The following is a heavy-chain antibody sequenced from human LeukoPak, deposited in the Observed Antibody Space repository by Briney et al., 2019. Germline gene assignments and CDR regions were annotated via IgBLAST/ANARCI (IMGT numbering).Heavy chain of an antibody. D-gene: IGHD6-19*01. V-gene: IGHV3-30*01. CDR1: GFTFSSYA. Sequence: GGSLRLSCAASGFTFSSYAMHWVRQAPGKGLEWVAITSYDGSNKNYVDSVKARFTISRDNSNNTLYLQMNSLRTEDTAVYFCAREGSSSSFDYWGQGTLVTVSS. CDR3: AREGSSSSFDY. J-gene: IGHJ4*02. CDR2: TSYDGSNK.